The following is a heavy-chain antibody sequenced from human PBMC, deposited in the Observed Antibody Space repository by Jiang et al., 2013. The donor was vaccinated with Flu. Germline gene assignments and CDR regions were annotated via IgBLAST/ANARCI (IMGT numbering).Heavy chain of an antibody. CDR1: GDSVSSNSAA. V-gene: IGHV6-1*01. CDR2: AYYRSQWYI. J-gene: IGHJ4*02. D-gene: IGHD2-15*01. Sequence: SQTLSLTCAISGDSVSSNSAAWSWIRQSPSRGLEWLGRAYYRSQWYIDYAMTVKGRIIVTPDTSKNQFSLQLNSVTPQDTAVYYCVRGAGAADYWGQGTLVTVSS. CDR3: VRGAGAADY.